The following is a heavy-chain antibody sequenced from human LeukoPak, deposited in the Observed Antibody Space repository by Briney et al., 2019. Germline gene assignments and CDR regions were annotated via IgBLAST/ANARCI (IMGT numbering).Heavy chain of an antibody. CDR2: ISSSSTYI. D-gene: IGHD1-14*01. CDR3: ARGSPNLFDY. V-gene: IGHV3-21*01. CDR1: GFTFSSYS. J-gene: IGHJ4*02. Sequence: GGSLRLSCAASGFTFSSYSMNWVRQAPGKGLEGVSSISSSSTYIYYADSVKGRFTISRDSAKNSLYLQMNSLRDEDTAVYYCARGSPNLFDYWGQGTLVTVSS.